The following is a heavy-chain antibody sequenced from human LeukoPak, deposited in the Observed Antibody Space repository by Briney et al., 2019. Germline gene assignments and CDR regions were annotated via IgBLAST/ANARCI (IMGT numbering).Heavy chain of an antibody. Sequence: ESLKISCKGSGYSFTSYLIGWGRPMPRKSGGWMGIIYPGDSDTRYSPSFQGQVTISADKSISTAYLQWSSLKASDTAMYYCARRGIAAAGTDYWGQGTLVTVSS. V-gene: IGHV5-51*01. CDR2: IYPGDSDT. CDR3: ARRGIAAAGTDY. CDR1: GYSFTSYL. J-gene: IGHJ4*02. D-gene: IGHD6-13*01.